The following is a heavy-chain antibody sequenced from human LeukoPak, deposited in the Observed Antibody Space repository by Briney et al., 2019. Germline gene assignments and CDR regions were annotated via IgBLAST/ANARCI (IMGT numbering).Heavy chain of an antibody. J-gene: IGHJ4*02. CDR3: VKVGEVRYFDWLAPYFDF. Sequence: GGSLRLSCEGSGFTFSNYWMGWVRQAPGKGLEWVAVISYDINNEYYADSVKGRFTISRDNSNNTLYLQMNSLTPEDTAVYYCVKVGEVRYFDWLAPYFDFWGQGTLVTVSS. CDR1: GFTFSNYW. D-gene: IGHD3-9*01. CDR2: ISYDINNE. V-gene: IGHV3-30*18.